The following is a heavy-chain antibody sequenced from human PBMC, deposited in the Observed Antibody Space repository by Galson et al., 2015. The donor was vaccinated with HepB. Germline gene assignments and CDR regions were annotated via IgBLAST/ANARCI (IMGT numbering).Heavy chain of an antibody. CDR2: IYSGGST. V-gene: IGHV3-53*01. D-gene: IGHD3-10*01. Sequence: LRFSCAASGFSVSRNYMTWLPQAPGKGLGWVSVIYSGGSTYYADTVKGRFTISRDNSKNTLYLQMNSQRAEDTAVYYCARWRYYGSRIDYWGQGTLVTVSS. CDR1: GFSVSRNY. J-gene: IGHJ4*02. CDR3: ARWRYYGSRIDY.